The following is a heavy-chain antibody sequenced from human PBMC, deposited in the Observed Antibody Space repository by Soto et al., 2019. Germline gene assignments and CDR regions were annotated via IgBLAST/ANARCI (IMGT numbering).Heavy chain of an antibody. J-gene: IGHJ4*02. V-gene: IGHV3-15*01. D-gene: IGHD7-27*01. CDR2: IKSKTDGGTT. CDR3: NTTSLTGDFFDY. Sequence: GGSLRLSCAASGFTFSNAWMSWVRQAPGKGLEWVGRIKSKTDGGTTDYAAPVKGRFTISRDDSKNKLYLQMNSLKTDDTAVDYCNTTSLTGDFFDYWGQGTLVTVSS. CDR1: GFTFSNAW.